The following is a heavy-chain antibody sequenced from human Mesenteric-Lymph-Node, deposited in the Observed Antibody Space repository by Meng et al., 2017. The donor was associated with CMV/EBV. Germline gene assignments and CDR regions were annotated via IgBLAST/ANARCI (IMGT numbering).Heavy chain of an antibody. Sequence: GSLRLSCAVYGGSFSGYYWSWIRQPPGKGLEWIGEINHSGSTNYNPSLKSRVTISVDTSKNQFSLKLSSVTAADTAVYYCARDYQTVSFDYWGQGTLVTVSS. V-gene: IGHV4-34*01. CDR3: ARDYQTVSFDY. CDR2: INHSGST. J-gene: IGHJ4*02. CDR1: GGSFSGYY. D-gene: IGHD1-1*01.